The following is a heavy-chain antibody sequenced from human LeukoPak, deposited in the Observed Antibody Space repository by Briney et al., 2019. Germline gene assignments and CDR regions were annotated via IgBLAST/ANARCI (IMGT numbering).Heavy chain of an antibody. V-gene: IGHV3-23*01. Sequence: PGGSLRLSCAASGFTFSKYAMSWVRQAPGEGLQWVSTITGSGGSTNYADSVKGRFTISRDNSRNSVSLQMNSLRAEDTAVYYCAKEEKVAIDYWGQGTLVTVSS. D-gene: IGHD5-12*01. CDR3: AKEEKVAIDY. CDR1: GFTFSKYA. J-gene: IGHJ4*02. CDR2: ITGSGGST.